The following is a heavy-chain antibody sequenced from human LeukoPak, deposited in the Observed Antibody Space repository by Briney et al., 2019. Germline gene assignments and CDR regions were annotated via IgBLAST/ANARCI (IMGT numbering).Heavy chain of an antibody. V-gene: IGHV1-69*05. D-gene: IGHD6-13*01. CDR1: GYTFTSYG. CDR3: ARDRGGSSWYNWFDP. CDR2: IIPIFGTA. J-gene: IGHJ5*02. Sequence: GASVKVSCKASGYTFTSYGISWVRQAPGQGLEWMGGIIPIFGTANYAQKFQGRVTITTDESTSTAYMELSSLRSEDTAVCYCARDRGGSSWYNWFDPWGQGTLVTVSS.